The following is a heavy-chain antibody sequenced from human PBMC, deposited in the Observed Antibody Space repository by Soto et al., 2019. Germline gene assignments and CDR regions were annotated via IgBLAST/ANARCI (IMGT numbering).Heavy chain of an antibody. D-gene: IGHD4-17*01. CDR1: GFTFISYG. CDR2: ISYDGSNK. CDR3: AKESVYGYFDY. J-gene: IGHJ4*02. V-gene: IGHV3-30*18. Sequence: GGSLRLSCAASGFTFISYGMHWVRQAPGKGLEWVAVISYDGSNKYYADSVKGRFTISRDNSKNTLYLQMNSLRAEDTAVYYCAKESVYGYFDYWGQGTLVTVSS.